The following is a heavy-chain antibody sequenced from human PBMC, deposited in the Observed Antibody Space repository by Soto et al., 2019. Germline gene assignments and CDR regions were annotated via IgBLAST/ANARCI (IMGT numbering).Heavy chain of an antibody. CDR1: CYTFTTYG. V-gene: IGHV1-18*04. Sequence: SVKVSFKASCYTFTTYGISWVRQAPGQGLEWMGWISPYNGTTKYAEKFQGEMTMTTDTATSTAYMDLRSLRSDDTAVYYCARDGERDTGLNFYYYLHGMDAWGQGTRVTVSS. J-gene: IGHJ6*02. D-gene: IGHD1-1*01. CDR2: ISPYNGTT. CDR3: ARDGERDTGLNFYYYLHGMDA.